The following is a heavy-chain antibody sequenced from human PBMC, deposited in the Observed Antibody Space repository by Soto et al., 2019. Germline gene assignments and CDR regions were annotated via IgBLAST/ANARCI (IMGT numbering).Heavy chain of an antibody. CDR1: GGSFSSSGYY. CDR3: ARESGSGWHDIDS. Sequence: QVQLQESGPGLVKPSETVSLTCTVSGGSFSSSGYYWSWIRQRPGKGLEWIGYIHNSGNTYYNPSLKTRVIISLDMSENQWSLRLSSVPAADTAVYYCARESGSGWHDIDSWGQGTLVTVSS. CDR2: IHNSGNT. J-gene: IGHJ5*01. V-gene: IGHV4-31*03. D-gene: IGHD6-19*01.